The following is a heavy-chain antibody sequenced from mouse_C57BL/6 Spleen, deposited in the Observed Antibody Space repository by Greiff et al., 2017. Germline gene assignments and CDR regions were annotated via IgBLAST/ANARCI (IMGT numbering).Heavy chain of an antibody. CDR1: GYTFTSYG. CDR3: ARDSSGYLYYFDY. J-gene: IGHJ2*01. Sequence: VQLQESGAELARPGASVKLSCKASGYTFTSYGISWVKQRTGQGLEWIGEIYPRSGNTYYNEKFKGKATLTADKSSSTAYMELRSLTSEDSAVYFCARDSSGYLYYFDYWGQGTTLTVSS. D-gene: IGHD3-2*02. CDR2: IYPRSGNT. V-gene: IGHV1-81*01.